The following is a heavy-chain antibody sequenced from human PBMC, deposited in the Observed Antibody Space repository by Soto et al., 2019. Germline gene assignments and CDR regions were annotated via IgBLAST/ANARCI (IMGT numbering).Heavy chain of an antibody. CDR2: VNHSGST. CDR1: GGSFSNYY. D-gene: IGHD3-22*01. CDR3: ARCQYHGSAGFYTNRYFYGVDV. V-gene: IGHV4-34*02. J-gene: IGHJ6*02. Sequence: QVQLQQWGAGLLKPSETLSLTCAVSGGSFSNYYWTWIRQPPGAGLEWIGEVNHSGSTSYSPALKSRVTISVDSSKNQCSLILTSVTAADRAVYFCARCQYHGSAGFYTNRYFYGVDVWGQGTTVTVSS.